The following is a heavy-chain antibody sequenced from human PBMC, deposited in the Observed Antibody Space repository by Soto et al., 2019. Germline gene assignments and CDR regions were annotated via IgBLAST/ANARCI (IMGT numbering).Heavy chain of an antibody. Sequence: QVQLVQSGAEVKKPGSSVKVSCKASGGTFSSYTISWVRQAPGQGLEWMGRIIPILGIANYAQKFQGRVTITADKSTSTAYMELSSLRSEDMAVYYCARASYYDILTGYTFDYWGQGTLVTVSS. D-gene: IGHD3-9*01. CDR1: GGTFSSYT. V-gene: IGHV1-69*02. CDR2: IIPILGIA. CDR3: ARASYYDILTGYTFDY. J-gene: IGHJ4*02.